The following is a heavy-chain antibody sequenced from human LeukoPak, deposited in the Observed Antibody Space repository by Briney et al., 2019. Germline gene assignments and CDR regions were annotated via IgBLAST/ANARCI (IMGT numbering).Heavy chain of an antibody. Sequence: GGSLRLSCAASGFTVSSNYMSWVRQAPGKGLEWVSVIYSGGSTYYADSVKGRFTISRDNSKNTLYLQMNSLRAEDTALYYCAKDMYSSWYIPFDYWGQGTLVTVSS. CDR3: AKDMYSSWYIPFDY. J-gene: IGHJ4*02. CDR2: IYSGGST. V-gene: IGHV3-53*05. D-gene: IGHD6-13*01. CDR1: GFTVSSNY.